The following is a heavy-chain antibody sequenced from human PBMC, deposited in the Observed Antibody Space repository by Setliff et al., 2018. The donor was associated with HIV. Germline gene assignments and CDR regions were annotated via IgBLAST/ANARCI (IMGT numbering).Heavy chain of an antibody. V-gene: IGHV1-2*07. CDR3: VRGGEIGGATKRNERPTFGWFDP. CDR1: GYTFTGYY. CDR2: INLNSGDT. Sequence: GASVKVSCKASGYTFTGYYMHWVRQAPGQGLEWMGWINLNSGDTNSAHYLQGRVTLTRDTSISTAHMEVNSLRSGDTAVYYCVRGGEIGGATKRNERPTFGWFDPWGQGTLVTVSS. J-gene: IGHJ5*02. D-gene: IGHD1-26*01.